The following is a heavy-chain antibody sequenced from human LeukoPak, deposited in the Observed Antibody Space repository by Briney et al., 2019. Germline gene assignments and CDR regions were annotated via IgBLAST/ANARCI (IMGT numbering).Heavy chain of an antibody. V-gene: IGHV3-7*01. CDR2: IKLDGSEK. J-gene: IGHJ6*02. CDR3: ARDDDYYYGMDV. CDR1: GFTFGKYW. Sequence: PGGSLRLSCVASGFTFGKYWMSWVRQAPGKGLEWVANIKLDGSEKNYVDSVKGRFTISRDNTKNSLYLQMNSLRAEDTAVYYCARDDDYYYGMDVWGQGTTVTVSS.